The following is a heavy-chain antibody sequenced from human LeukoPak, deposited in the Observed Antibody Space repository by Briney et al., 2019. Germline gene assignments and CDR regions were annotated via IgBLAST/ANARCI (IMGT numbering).Heavy chain of an antibody. D-gene: IGHD6-6*01. CDR3: ARVQSIAARLGPAAY. CDR2: ISYDVINK. Sequence: GRSLRLSCAASGFTFSSYAMHWVRQAPGKGLEWVAVISYDVINKYYADSVKGRFTISRDKSKNTRYLQMNSLRAEDTAVYYCARVQSIAARLGPAAYWGQGTLVTVSS. CDR1: GFTFSSYA. J-gene: IGHJ4*02. V-gene: IGHV3-30*01.